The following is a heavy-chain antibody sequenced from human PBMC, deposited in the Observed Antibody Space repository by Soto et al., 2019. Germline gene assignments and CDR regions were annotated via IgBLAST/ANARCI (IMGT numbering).Heavy chain of an antibody. V-gene: IGHV5-51*01. Sequence: GESLKISCKGSGYSFTSYWIGWVRQMPGKGLEWMGIIYPGDSDTRYSPSFQGQVTISADKSISTAYLQWSSLKASDTAMYYCARVITFGGVIAPWYYYYMDVWGKGTTVTVSS. CDR1: GYSFTSYW. CDR3: ARVITFGGVIAPWYYYYMDV. D-gene: IGHD3-16*02. CDR2: IYPGDSDT. J-gene: IGHJ6*03.